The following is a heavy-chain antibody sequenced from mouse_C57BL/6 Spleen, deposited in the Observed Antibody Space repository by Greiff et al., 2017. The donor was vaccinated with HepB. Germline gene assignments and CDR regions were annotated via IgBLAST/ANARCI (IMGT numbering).Heavy chain of an antibody. D-gene: IGHD1-2*01. V-gene: IGHV1-39*01. CDR3: ARSHYYGGRYYFDY. CDR2: INPNYGTT. CDR1: GYSFTDYN. Sequence: EVHLVESGPELVKPGASVKISCKASGYSFTDYNMNWVKQSNGKSLEWIGVINPNYGTTSYNQKFKGKATLTVDQSSSTAYMQLNSLTSEDSAVYYCARSHYYGGRYYFDYWGQGTTLTVSS. J-gene: IGHJ2*01.